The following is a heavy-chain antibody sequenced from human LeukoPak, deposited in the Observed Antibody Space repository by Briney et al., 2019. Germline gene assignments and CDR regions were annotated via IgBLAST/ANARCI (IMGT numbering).Heavy chain of an antibody. D-gene: IGHD2-15*01. J-gene: IGHJ4*02. V-gene: IGHV4-39*07. CDR2: IYYSGST. CDR3: ASSGSWYEPVYYFDY. CDR1: GGSIRSTSYY. Sequence: SETLSLTCTVSGGSIRSTSYYWGWIRQPPGKGLEWIGSIYYSGSTYYNPSLKSRVTISVDTSKNQFSLKLSSVTAADTAVYYCASSGSWYEPVYYFDYWGQGTLVTVSS.